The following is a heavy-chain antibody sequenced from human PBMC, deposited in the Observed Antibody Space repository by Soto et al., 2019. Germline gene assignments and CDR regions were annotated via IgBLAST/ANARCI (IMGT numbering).Heavy chain of an antibody. V-gene: IGHV3-21*01. CDR3: AKEAGELSTRSCDY. J-gene: IGHJ4*02. CDR1: GFTFSSYS. CDR2: ISSSSSYI. D-gene: IGHD3-16*02. Sequence: EVQLVESGGGLVKPGGSLRLSCAASGFTFSSYSMNWVRQAPGKGLEWVSSISSSSSYIYYADSVKGRFTISRDNAKNSLYLQMNSLRAEDTAVYYCAKEAGELSTRSCDYWGQGTLVTVSS.